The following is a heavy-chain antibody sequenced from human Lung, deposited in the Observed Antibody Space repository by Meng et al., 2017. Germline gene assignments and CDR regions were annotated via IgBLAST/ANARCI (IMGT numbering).Heavy chain of an antibody. CDR1: GGSFREYY. D-gene: IGHD4-11*01. Sequence: QVQLQEWGAGLLKPSQTLYLPCVVSGGSFREYYLSRIRQPPGKGLEWIGEINHSGSTNYNPSLESRATISVDTSQNNLSLKLSSVTAADSAVYYCARGPTTMAHDFDYWGQGTLVTVSS. J-gene: IGHJ4*02. CDR3: ARGPTTMAHDFDY. CDR2: INHSGST. V-gene: IGHV4-34*01.